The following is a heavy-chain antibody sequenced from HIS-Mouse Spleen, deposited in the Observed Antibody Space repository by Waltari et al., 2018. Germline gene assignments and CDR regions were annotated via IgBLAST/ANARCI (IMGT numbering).Heavy chain of an antibody. CDR1: GFTFSSYA. D-gene: IGHD1-7*01. Sequence: QVQLVESGGGVVQPGGSLSLSCAASGFTFSSYAMHWVRHTPGKGVEGVAIRSYEGSNKYYAISVKGRFTISKENSQNALYLQMNSLRAEDTAVYYCARTKYNWNSIWFDPWGQGTLVTVSS. V-gene: IGHV3-30*04. CDR2: RSYEGSNK. J-gene: IGHJ5*02. CDR3: ARTKYNWNSIWFDP.